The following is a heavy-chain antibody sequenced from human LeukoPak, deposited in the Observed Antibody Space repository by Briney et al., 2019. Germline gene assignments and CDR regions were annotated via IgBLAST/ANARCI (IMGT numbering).Heavy chain of an antibody. J-gene: IGHJ5*02. Sequence: PSETLSLTCAVYGGSFSGYYWSWIRQPPGKGLEWIGEINHSGSTNCNPSLKSRVTISVDTSKNQFSLKLSSVTAADTAVYYCATSTDIVVVPAARGYNWFDPWGQGTLVTVSS. CDR2: INHSGST. CDR3: ATSTDIVVVPAARGYNWFDP. CDR1: GGSFSGYY. D-gene: IGHD2-2*01. V-gene: IGHV4-34*01.